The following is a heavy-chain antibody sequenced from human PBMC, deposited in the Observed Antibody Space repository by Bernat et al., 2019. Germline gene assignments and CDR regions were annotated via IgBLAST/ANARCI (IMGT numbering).Heavy chain of an antibody. CDR2: ISYDGSNK. Sequence: QVQLVESGGGVVQPGRSLRLSCAASGFTFSSYGMHWVRQAPGKGLEWVAVISYDGSNKYYADSVKGRFTISRDNSKNTLYLQMNSLRAEDTAVYYCAKDTTSSSSLYGMDVWGQGTTVTVSS. D-gene: IGHD2/OR15-2a*01. V-gene: IGHV3-30*18. CDR1: GFTFSSYG. J-gene: IGHJ6*02. CDR3: AKDTTSSSSLYGMDV.